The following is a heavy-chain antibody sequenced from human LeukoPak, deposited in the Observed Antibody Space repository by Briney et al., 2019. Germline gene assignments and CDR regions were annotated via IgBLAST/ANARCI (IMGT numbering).Heavy chain of an antibody. CDR2: ISYDGSNK. D-gene: IGHD3-22*01. CDR3: AKGSFYDSSGYYYGDGDDY. V-gene: IGHV3-30*18. Sequence: PGGSLRLSCAASGFSFNTYGMHWVRQGPGKGLEWVAVISYDGSNKWYADSVKGRFTISRDNSKNTLYLQMNSLRPEDTAVYYCAKGSFYDSSGYYYGDGDDYWGQGTLVTVSS. CDR1: GFSFNTYG. J-gene: IGHJ4*02.